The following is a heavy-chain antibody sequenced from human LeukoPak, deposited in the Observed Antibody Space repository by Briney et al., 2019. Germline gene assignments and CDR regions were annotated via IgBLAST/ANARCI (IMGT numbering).Heavy chain of an antibody. V-gene: IGHV4-4*07. CDR1: GGSIRSNY. Sequence: PSETLSLTCTVSGGSIRSNYWSWIRQPAGKGLEWIGRIYGSGSTNYNPSLKNRVTMPVDTSKNQFYLRVTSVTAADTAVYYCARDKYYDSSGHYNDAFDIWGQGTMVTVSS. CDR2: IYGSGST. CDR3: ARDKYYDSSGHYNDAFDI. D-gene: IGHD3-22*01. J-gene: IGHJ3*02.